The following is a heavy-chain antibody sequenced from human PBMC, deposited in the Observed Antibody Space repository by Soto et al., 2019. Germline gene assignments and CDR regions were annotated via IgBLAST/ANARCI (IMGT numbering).Heavy chain of an antibody. CDR1: GDTSTSYY. CDR2: IHNSGTS. J-gene: IGHJ5*02. V-gene: IGHV4-59*01. D-gene: IGHD3-22*01. Sequence: SETLSLTCTVSGDTSTSYYWGWIRQAPGKGLEWIGHIHNSGTSAHNPSLNGRVTISIDMSKKQFSLKLTSLTSADTAVYFCARDFYDSVGNTWFDPWSQGTLVTVSS. CDR3: ARDFYDSVGNTWFDP.